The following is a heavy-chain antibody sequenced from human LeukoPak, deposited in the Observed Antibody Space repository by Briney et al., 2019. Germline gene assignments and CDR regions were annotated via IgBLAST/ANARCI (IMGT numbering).Heavy chain of an antibody. Sequence: SQTLSLTCAMSGDGVSGNSAVWRWIRQSPSRGLEWLGRTYYRSKWYNDYAVSVKSRITINPDTSKNQFSLQLTSVTPEDTAVYYCASGSFFGSWGQGTLVIVSS. V-gene: IGHV6-1*01. CDR2: TYYRSKWYN. CDR1: GDGVSGNSAV. J-gene: IGHJ5*01. CDR3: ASGSFFGS. D-gene: IGHD3-10*01.